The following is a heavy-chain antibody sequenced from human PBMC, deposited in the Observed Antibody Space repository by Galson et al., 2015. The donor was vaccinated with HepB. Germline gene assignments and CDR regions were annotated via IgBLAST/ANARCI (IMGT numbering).Heavy chain of an antibody. CDR2: IYYSGTT. Sequence: TLSLTCTVSGGSISSGGYYWTWIRQHPGKGLEWIVYIYYSGTTYYNPSLKSRVTISVDTSKNQFSLKLSSVTAADTAVYYCAPGLQRIIGTPFDHWGQGTLVTVSS. CDR1: GGSISSGGYY. CDR3: APGLQRIIGTPFDH. V-gene: IGHV4-31*03. D-gene: IGHD1-20*01. J-gene: IGHJ4*02.